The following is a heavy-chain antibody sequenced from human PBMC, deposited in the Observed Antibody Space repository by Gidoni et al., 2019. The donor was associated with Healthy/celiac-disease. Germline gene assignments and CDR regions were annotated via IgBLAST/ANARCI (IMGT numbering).Heavy chain of an antibody. CDR2: ISSSGSTI. D-gene: IGHD6-6*01. Sequence: QVQLVESGGGLVKPGGSLRLSCAASGFTFSDYYMSWIRQAPGKGLEWVSYISSSGSTIYYADSVKGRFTISRDNAKNSLYLQMNSLRAEDTAVYYCARDLTIAARPSYYYYYGMDVWGQGTTVTVSS. J-gene: IGHJ6*02. CDR1: GFTFSDYY. V-gene: IGHV3-11*01. CDR3: ARDLTIAARPSYYYYYGMDV.